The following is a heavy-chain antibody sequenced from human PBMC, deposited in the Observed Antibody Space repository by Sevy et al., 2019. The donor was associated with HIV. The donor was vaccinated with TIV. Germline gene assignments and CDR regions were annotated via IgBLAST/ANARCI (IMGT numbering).Heavy chain of an antibody. V-gene: IGHV4-34*01. Sequence: SETLSLTCAVYGGSFSGYYWSWIRQPPGEGLKLIGEINHSGSTNYNPSLKSRVTISVDTSKNQFSLKLSSVTAADTAVYYCARGFGYCSSTSCYGGGYYYYYMDVWGKGTTVTVSS. CDR1: GGSFSGYY. CDR3: ARGFGYCSSTSCYGGGYYYYYMDV. D-gene: IGHD2-2*01. J-gene: IGHJ6*03. CDR2: INHSGST.